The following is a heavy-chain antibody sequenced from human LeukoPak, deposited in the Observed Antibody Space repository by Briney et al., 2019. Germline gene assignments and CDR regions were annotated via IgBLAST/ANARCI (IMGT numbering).Heavy chain of an antibody. Sequence: PETLSLTCTVSGGSISSYYWSWIRQPPGKGLEWIGYIYYSGSTNYNPSLKSRVTISVGTSKNQFSLKLSSVTAADTAVYYCARDTAYDFWSGPYYFDYWGQGTLVTVSS. D-gene: IGHD3-3*01. CDR3: ARDTAYDFWSGPYYFDY. CDR1: GGSISSYY. CDR2: IYYSGST. V-gene: IGHV4-59*12. J-gene: IGHJ4*02.